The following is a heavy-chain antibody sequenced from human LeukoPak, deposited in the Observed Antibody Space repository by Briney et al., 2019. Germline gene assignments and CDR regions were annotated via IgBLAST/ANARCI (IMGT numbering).Heavy chain of an antibody. V-gene: IGHV4-34*01. CDR2: INHSGST. CDR1: GFTFGDYA. Sequence: GSLRLSCTASGFTFGDYAMSWFRQAPGKGLEWIGEINHSGSTNYNPSLRSRVTISVDTSKNQFSLKLSSVTAADTAVYYCARVKRGLITMIVKSEAVNAFDIWGQGTMVTVSS. CDR3: ARVKRGLITMIVKSEAVNAFDI. D-gene: IGHD3-22*01. J-gene: IGHJ3*02.